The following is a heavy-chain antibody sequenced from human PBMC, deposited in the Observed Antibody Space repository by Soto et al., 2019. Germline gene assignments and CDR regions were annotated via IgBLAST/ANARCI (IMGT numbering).Heavy chain of an antibody. J-gene: IGHJ3*02. CDR3: ARDLGSYYGSGSYRIDAFDI. V-gene: IGHV3-66*01. CDR2: IYSGGST. CDR1: GFTVSSNY. Sequence: EVQLVESGGGLVQPGGSLRLSCAASGFTVSSNYMSWVRQAPGKGLEWVSVIYSGGSTYYADSVKGRFTISRNNSKNTLYLQMNSLIGEDTAVYYCARDLGSYYGSGSYRIDAFDIWGQGTMVTVSS. D-gene: IGHD3-10*01.